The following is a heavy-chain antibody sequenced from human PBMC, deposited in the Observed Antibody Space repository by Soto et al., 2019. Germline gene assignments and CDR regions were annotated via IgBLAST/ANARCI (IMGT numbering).Heavy chain of an antibody. D-gene: IGHD1-26*01. Sequence: QVQLVQSGAEVKKPGASVKVSCKASGYTFTNYGINWVRQAPGQGLEWMGWISAYNGNTNYAQKLQGRATMTTDTPXSXXYMELRSLRSDDTAVYYCARVWVGTTFAYYYGMDVWGQGTTVTVAS. CDR1: GYTFTNYG. CDR2: ISAYNGNT. CDR3: ARVWVGTTFAYYYGMDV. J-gene: IGHJ6*02. V-gene: IGHV1-18*01.